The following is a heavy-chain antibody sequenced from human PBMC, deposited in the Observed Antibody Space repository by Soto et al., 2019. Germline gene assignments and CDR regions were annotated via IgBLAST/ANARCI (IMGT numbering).Heavy chain of an antibody. D-gene: IGHD6-19*01. Sequence: PGGSLRLSCAASGFTFSSYAMHWVRQAPGKGLEWVAVISYDGSNKYYADSVKGRFTISRDNSKNTLYLQMNSLRAEDTAVYYCARDLYCSGCDYYYGMDVWGQGTTVTVSS. CDR3: ARDLYCSGCDYYYGMDV. J-gene: IGHJ6*02. CDR1: GFTFSSYA. V-gene: IGHV3-30-3*01. CDR2: ISYDGSNK.